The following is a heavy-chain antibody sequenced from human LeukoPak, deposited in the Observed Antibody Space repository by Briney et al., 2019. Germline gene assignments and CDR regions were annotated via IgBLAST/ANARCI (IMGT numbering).Heavy chain of an antibody. CDR3: ARDGRDGYNYDY. Sequence: SETLSLTCTVSGGSISSSSYYWSWIRQPPGKGLEWIGYIYYSGSTNYNPSLKSRVTISVDTSKNQFSLKLSSVTAADTAVYYCARDGRDGYNYDYWGQGTLVTVSS. V-gene: IGHV4-61*01. J-gene: IGHJ4*02. CDR1: GGSISSSSYY. CDR2: IYYSGST. D-gene: IGHD5-24*01.